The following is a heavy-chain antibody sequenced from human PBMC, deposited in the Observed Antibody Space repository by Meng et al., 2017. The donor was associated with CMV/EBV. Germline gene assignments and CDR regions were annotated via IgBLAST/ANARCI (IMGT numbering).Heavy chain of an antibody. CDR2: INSDGSST. CDR1: GFTFSSYW. J-gene: IGHJ4*02. D-gene: IGHD2-2*01. Sequence: GGSLRLSCAASGFTFSSYWMHWVRQAPGKGLVWVSRINSDGSSTSYADSVKGRFTISRDNAKNTLYLQMNSLRAEDTAVYYCVKDYSPYCSSTSCYGYFDYWGQGTLVTVSS. V-gene: IGHV3-74*01. CDR3: VKDYSPYCSSTSCYGYFDY.